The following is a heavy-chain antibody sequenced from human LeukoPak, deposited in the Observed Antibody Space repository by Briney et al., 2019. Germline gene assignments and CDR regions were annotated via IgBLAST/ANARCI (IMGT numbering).Heavy chain of an antibody. V-gene: IGHV3-48*02. CDR1: GIIFSSYN. J-gene: IGHJ6*02. D-gene: IGHD3-10*01. Sequence: PGGSLRLSCAASGIIFSSYNMNWVRQAPGQGLEWVSYISTSSVIYYADSVKGRFTISRDDAKNSLYLQMNSLRDEDTAVYYCARVRGVHYDIDVWGQGTTVTVSS. CDR3: ARVRGVHYDIDV. CDR2: ISTSSVI.